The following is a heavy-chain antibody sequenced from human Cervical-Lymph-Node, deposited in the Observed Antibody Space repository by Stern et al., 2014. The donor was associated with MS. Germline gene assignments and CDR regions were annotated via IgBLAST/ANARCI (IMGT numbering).Heavy chain of an antibody. V-gene: IGHV3-66*01. CDR2: IYSGGST. Sequence: VQLVQSGGGLVQPGGSLRLSCAASGFTVSSNYMSWVRQAPGKGLEWVSVIYSGGSTYYADSVKGRFTISRDNSKNTLYLQMNSLRAEDTAVYYCARVNGDYVGSYGMDVWGQGTTVTVSS. D-gene: IGHD4-17*01. CDR1: GFTVSSNY. J-gene: IGHJ6*02. CDR3: ARVNGDYVGSYGMDV.